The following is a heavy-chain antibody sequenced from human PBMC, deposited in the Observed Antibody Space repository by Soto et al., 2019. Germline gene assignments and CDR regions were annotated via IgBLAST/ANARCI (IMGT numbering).Heavy chain of an antibody. J-gene: IGHJ5*02. CDR1: GGTFSSYA. D-gene: IGHD1-26*01. V-gene: IGHV1-69*13. CDR3: ARDVGGSYSWFDP. Sequence: SVKVSCKASGGTFSSYAISWVGPAPGQGLEWMGGIIPIFGTANYAQKFQGRVTITADESTRTAYMELSSVRSEDTAVYYCARDVGGSYSWFDPWGQGSRVTVSS. CDR2: IIPIFGTA.